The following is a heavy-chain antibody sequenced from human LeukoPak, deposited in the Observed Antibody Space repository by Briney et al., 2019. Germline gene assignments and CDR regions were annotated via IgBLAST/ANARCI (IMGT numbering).Heavy chain of an antibody. CDR1: GGTFSSYA. CDR3: AREHLPVLLWFGESDGGWFDP. V-gene: IGHV1-69*13. J-gene: IGHJ5*02. CDR2: IIPIFGTA. Sequence: GASVKVSCKASGGTFSSYAISWVRQAPGQGLEWMGGIIPIFGTANYAQKFQGRVTITADESMSTAYMELSRLRSDDTAVYYCAREHLPVLLWFGESDGGWFDPWGQGTLVTVSS. D-gene: IGHD3-10*01.